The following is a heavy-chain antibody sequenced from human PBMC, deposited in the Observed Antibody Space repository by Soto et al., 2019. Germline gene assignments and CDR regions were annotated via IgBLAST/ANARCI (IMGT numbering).Heavy chain of an antibody. CDR3: TRGLQYLDCPLFFNI. CDR2: IRSKAYGGTT. CDR1: GFTFGDYA. J-gene: IGHJ3*02. Sequence: GGSLRLSCTASGFTFGDYAMSWFRQAPGKGLEWVGFIRSKAYGGTTEYAASVKGRFTISRDDSKSIAYLQMNSLKTEDTAVIYCTRGLQYLDCPLFFNIWGQGKMVTV. V-gene: IGHV3-49*03. D-gene: IGHD3-9*01.